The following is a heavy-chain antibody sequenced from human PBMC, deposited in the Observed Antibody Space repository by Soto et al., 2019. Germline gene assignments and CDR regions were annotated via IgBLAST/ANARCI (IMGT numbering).Heavy chain of an antibody. J-gene: IGHJ4*02. CDR2: IIPILGIA. CDR1: GGTFSSYT. V-gene: IGHV1-69*02. CDR3: ARVPTSGSYRRGPFGSFSSGY. D-gene: IGHD1-26*01. Sequence: SVKVSCKASGGTFSSYTISWVRQAPGQGLEWMGRIIPILGIANYAQKFQGRVTITADKSTSTAYMELSSLRSEDTAVYYCARVPTSGSYRRGPFGSFSSGYWGQGTLVTVSS.